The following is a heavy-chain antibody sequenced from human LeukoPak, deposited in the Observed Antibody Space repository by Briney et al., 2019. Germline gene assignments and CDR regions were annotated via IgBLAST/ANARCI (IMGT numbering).Heavy chain of an antibody. CDR1: GFPLSRSA. Sequence: GGSLRLSCAASGFPLSRSAMSWVRQAPGKGLEWVSNISGSGSGGSTYYADSVKGRFTISRDNSKNTLYLQMNSLRAEDTAVYYCAKSGYNRFDYWGQGTPVTVSS. V-gene: IGHV3-23*01. D-gene: IGHD5-24*01. CDR2: ISGSGSGGST. J-gene: IGHJ4*02. CDR3: AKSGYNRFDY.